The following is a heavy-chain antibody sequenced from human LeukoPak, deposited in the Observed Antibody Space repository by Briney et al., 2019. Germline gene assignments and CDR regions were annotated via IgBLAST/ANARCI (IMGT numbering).Heavy chain of an antibody. J-gene: IGHJ5*02. CDR3: ARVRWDQLPYNWFDP. Sequence: SVKVSCKASGGTFSSYAISWVRQAPGQGLEWMGRIIPILGIANYAQKFQGRVTITADKSTSTAYMELSSLRSEDTAVYYCARVRWDQLPYNWFDPWGQGTLVTVPS. D-gene: IGHD2-2*01. CDR2: IIPILGIA. V-gene: IGHV1-69*04. CDR1: GGTFSSYA.